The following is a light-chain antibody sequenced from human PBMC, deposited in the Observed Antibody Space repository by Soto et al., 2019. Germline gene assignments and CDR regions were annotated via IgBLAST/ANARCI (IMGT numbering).Light chain of an antibody. V-gene: IGKV1-39*01. CDR1: QTISSW. CDR3: QQSYSNPRT. J-gene: IGKJ1*01. Sequence: DVHMSQSPSTLSGSVGYRFTITCRASQTISSWLEWYQQKAGKAPKLLIYAASSLQSGVPSRFSGSGSGTDFTLTISSLQPEDVETYYCQQSYSNPRTFGQGTKVDIK. CDR2: AAS.